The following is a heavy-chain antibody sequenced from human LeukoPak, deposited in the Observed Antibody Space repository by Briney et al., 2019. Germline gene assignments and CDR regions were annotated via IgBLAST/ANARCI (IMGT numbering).Heavy chain of an antibody. CDR1: GFTFGDYA. J-gene: IGHJ3*02. CDR3: TRDRGGDSSSWYSHDAFDI. CDR2: IRSKAYGGTT. D-gene: IGHD6-13*01. Sequence: PGGSLRLSCTASGFTFGDYAMSWFRQAPGKGLEWVGFIRSKAYGGTTEYAASVKGRFTISRDDSKRIAYLQMNSLKTEDTAVYYCTRDRGGDSSSWYSHDAFDIWGQGTMVTVSS. V-gene: IGHV3-49*03.